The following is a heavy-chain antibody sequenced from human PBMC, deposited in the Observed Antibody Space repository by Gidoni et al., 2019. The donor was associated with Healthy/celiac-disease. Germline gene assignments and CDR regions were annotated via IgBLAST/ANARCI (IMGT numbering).Heavy chain of an antibody. CDR3: ARDPFYSSSWHGGY. D-gene: IGHD6-13*01. Sequence: EVQLVESGGGLVKPGGSLSLSCSASGFTFSSYSMNWVRQAPGKGLEWVSSSSSSSSYICYADSVKGRFTISRDNAKNSLYLQMNSLRAEDTAVYYCARDPFYSSSWHGGYWGQGTLVTVSS. J-gene: IGHJ4*02. CDR1: GFTFSSYS. CDR2: SSSSSSYI. V-gene: IGHV3-21*01.